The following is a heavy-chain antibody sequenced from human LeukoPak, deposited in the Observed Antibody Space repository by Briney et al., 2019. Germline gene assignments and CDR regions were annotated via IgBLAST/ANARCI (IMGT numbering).Heavy chain of an antibody. CDR2: IYYSGST. V-gene: IGHV4-59*08. Sequence: PSETLSLTCTVSGGSINSYYWSWIRQPPGKGLEWIGYIYYSGSTNSNPSLKSRVTISVDTSKNQFSLKLSSVTAADTAVYYCARVNIMITFGGQYYFDYWGQGTLVTVSS. D-gene: IGHD3-16*01. CDR3: ARVNIMITFGGQYYFDY. CDR1: GGSINSYY. J-gene: IGHJ4*02.